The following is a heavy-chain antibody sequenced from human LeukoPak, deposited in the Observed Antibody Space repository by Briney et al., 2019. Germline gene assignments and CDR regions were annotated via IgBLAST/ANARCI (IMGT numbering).Heavy chain of an antibody. CDR2: ISSSSSYI. V-gene: IGHV3-21*06. CDR1: GFTFSSYS. Sequence: GGSLRLSCAASGFTFSSYSMNWVRQAPGKGLEWVSSISSSSSYIYYADSVKGRFTISRDNSKNTLYLQMNSLRAEDTAVYYCARAHGYSYGYIDYWGQGTLVTVSS. D-gene: IGHD5-18*01. CDR3: ARAHGYSYGYIDY. J-gene: IGHJ4*02.